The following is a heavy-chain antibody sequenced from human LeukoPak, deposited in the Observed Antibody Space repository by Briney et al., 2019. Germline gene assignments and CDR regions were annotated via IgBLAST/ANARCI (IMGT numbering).Heavy chain of an antibody. CDR2: IKQDGSEK. CDR1: GFTFSSYW. D-gene: IGHD6-13*01. J-gene: IGHJ4*02. Sequence: GGSLRLSCAASGFTFSSYWMSWVRQAPGKGLEWVANIKQDGSEKYYVDSVKGRFTISRDNAKNSLYLQMNSLRAEDTAVYYCANLYSSSWYGRGMYYFDYWGQGTLVTVSS. CDR3: ANLYSSSWYGRGMYYFDY. V-gene: IGHV3-7*01.